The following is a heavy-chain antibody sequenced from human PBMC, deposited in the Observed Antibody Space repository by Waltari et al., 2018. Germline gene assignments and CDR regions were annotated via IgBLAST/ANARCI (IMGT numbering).Heavy chain of an antibody. Sequence: QVQLQESGPGLVKPSQTLSLTCTVSGGSISSGGYYWSWISQHPGKGLEWIGYIYYSGRTYYNPSLKSRVTISVDTSKNQFSLKLSSVTAADTAVYYCARGGYSSSWVTYFDYWGQGTLVTVSS. D-gene: IGHD6-13*01. CDR1: GGSISSGGYY. CDR2: IYYSGRT. V-gene: IGHV4-31*03. J-gene: IGHJ4*02. CDR3: ARGGYSSSWVTYFDY.